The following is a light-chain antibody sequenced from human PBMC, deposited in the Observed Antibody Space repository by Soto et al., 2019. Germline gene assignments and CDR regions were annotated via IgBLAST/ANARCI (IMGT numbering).Light chain of an antibody. CDR3: QQYMSYS. CDR2: HAS. J-gene: IGKJ1*01. V-gene: IGKV1-5*01. Sequence: DIQMTQSPSTLPASVGDRVTITCRASQSSNWLAWYQQKPGTAPKLLICHASTLESGVPSRFSGSGSGTEFTLTISSLQPDDFATYYCQQYMSYSFGQGTKVEIK. CDR1: QSSNW.